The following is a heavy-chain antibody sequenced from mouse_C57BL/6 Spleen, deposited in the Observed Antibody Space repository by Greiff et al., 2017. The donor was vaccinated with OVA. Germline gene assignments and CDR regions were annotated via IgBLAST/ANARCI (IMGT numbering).Heavy chain of an antibody. CDR3: ARDKRYYYGSSPYAMDY. D-gene: IGHD1-1*01. J-gene: IGHJ4*01. CDR2: ISDGGSYT. V-gene: IGHV5-4*01. CDR1: GFTFSSYA. Sequence: EVKLMESGGGLVKPGGSLKLSCAASGFTFSSYAMSWVRQTPERRLEWVATISDGGSYTYYPDNVKGRFTISRDNAKNNLYLQMSHLKSEDTAMYYCARDKRYYYGSSPYAMDYWGQGTSVTVSS.